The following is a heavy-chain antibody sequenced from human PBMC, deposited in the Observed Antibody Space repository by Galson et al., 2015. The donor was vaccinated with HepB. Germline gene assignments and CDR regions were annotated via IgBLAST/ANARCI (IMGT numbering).Heavy chain of an antibody. CDR1: GFTFSDYY. V-gene: IGHV3-11*01. CDR3: ARVYSSSSYWYFDL. Sequence: SLRLSCAASGFTFSDYYMSWIRQAPGKGLEWVSYISSSGSTIYYADSVKGRFTISRDNAKNSLYLQMNSLRAEDTAVYYCARVYSSSSYWYFDLWGRGTLVTVSS. CDR2: ISSSGSTI. J-gene: IGHJ2*01. D-gene: IGHD6-19*01.